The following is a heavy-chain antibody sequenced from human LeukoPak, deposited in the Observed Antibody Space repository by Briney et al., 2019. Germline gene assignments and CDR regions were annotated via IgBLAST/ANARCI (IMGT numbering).Heavy chain of an antibody. D-gene: IGHD6-13*01. CDR2: INQDGSEK. J-gene: IGHJ4*02. V-gene: IGHV3-7*01. Sequence: TGGSLRLSCAASGFTLSSYWMTWVRQAPGKGLEWVANINQDGSEKNYVDSVKGRFTISRDNAKNSLYLQMNSLRAEDTAVYYCATRSSHTSSWYVYLFWDYWGQRALVTASS. CDR1: GFTLSSYW. CDR3: ATRSSHTSSWYVYLFWDY.